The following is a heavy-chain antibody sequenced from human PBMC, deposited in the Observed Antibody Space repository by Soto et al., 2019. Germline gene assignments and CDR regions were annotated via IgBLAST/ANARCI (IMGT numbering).Heavy chain of an antibody. CDR1: GYTFTRYG. D-gene: IGHD3-16*01. CDR2: INTYNGNT. J-gene: IGHJ6*02. V-gene: IGHV1-18*01. Sequence: QVQLVQSGAEVKNPGASVKVSCKASGYTFTRYGIGWARQAPGERLEWMGWINTYNGNTNYAQNVQGRVTLTTDTSTSTAYMELRSLSSNDTAIYYCAMVDVYVTPSPQDVWGQGTTVIVSS. CDR3: AMVDVYVTPSPQDV.